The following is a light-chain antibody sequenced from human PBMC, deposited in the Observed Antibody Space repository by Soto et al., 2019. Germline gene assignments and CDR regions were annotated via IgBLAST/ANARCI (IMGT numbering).Light chain of an antibody. J-gene: IGKJ4*01. Sequence: EIVLTQSPVTLSLSPGERATLSCRASQSVSSSYLAWYQQKPGQAPRLLIFGASNRANGIPDRFSGSGSGTDFTLTISRLEPGDFAVFYCQQYGSSPLTFGGGTKVDIK. CDR3: QQYGSSPLT. CDR1: QSVSSSY. V-gene: IGKV3-20*01. CDR2: GAS.